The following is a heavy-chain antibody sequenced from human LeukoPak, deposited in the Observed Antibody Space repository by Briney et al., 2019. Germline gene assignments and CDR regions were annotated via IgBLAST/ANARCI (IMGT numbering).Heavy chain of an antibody. J-gene: IGHJ5*02. D-gene: IGHD2-2*01. CDR2: INHSGST. CDR1: GGSFSGYY. Sequence: SETLSLTCAVYGGSFSGYYWSWIRQPPGKGLEWIGEINHSGSTNYNPSLKSRVTTSVDTSKNQFSLKLSSVTAADTAVYYCASRGCSSTSCYERGHWFDPWGQGTLVTVSS. V-gene: IGHV4-34*01. CDR3: ASRGCSSTSCYERGHWFDP.